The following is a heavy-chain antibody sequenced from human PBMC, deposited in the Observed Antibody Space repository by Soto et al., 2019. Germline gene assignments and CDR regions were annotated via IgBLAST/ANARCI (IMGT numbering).Heavy chain of an antibody. CDR2: IYYSGST. D-gene: IGHD2-2*02. V-gene: IGHV4-31*03. Sequence: TLSLTCTVSGGSISSGGYYWSWIRQHPGKGLEWIGYIYYSGSTYYNPSLKSRVTISVDTSKNQFSLKLGSVTAADTAVYYCAREDIVVVPAAIDYWGQGTLVTVSS. J-gene: IGHJ4*02. CDR1: GGSISSGGYY. CDR3: AREDIVVVPAAIDY.